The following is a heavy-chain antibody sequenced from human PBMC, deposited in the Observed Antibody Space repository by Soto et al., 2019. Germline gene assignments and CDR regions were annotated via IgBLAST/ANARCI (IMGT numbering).Heavy chain of an antibody. Sequence: SETLSLSCTLSGASMTSTTYFGALIRKPPGKGLEWVGSIYDSGKTHYNPSLKSRVTISVDTSKNQFSLQMSSVTAADTAVYYCAKNLPRTGRFDYWGQGSLVTVSS. CDR1: GASMTSTTYF. J-gene: IGHJ4*02. V-gene: IGHV4-39*01. CDR2: IYDSGKT. CDR3: AKNLPRTGRFDY.